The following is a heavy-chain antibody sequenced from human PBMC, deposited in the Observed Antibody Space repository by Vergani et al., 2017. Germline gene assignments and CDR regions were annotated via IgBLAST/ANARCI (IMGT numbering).Heavy chain of an antibody. D-gene: IGHD1-26*01. CDR1: GFTFSSYS. CDR2: ISSSSNYI. V-gene: IGHV3-21*01. CDR3: ARDLSWSYHQ. J-gene: IGHJ4*02. Sequence: EVQLVESGGGLVKPGGSLRLSCAASGFTFSSYSMNWVRQAPGKGLEWVSSISSSSNYIYYADSVKGRFTISRDNAKNSLYLQMNSLRAEDTAVYYCARDLSWSYHQWGQGTLVTVSS.